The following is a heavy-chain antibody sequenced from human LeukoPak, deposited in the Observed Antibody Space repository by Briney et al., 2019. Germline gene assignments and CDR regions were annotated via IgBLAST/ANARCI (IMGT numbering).Heavy chain of an antibody. CDR3: ARVRSGSYHHAIDY. CDR1: GYTFTSYG. CDR2: ISAYNGNT. Sequence: GASVKVSCKASGYTFTSYGISWVRQAPGQGLEWMGWISAYNGNTNYAQKLQGRVTMTTDTSTSTAYMELRSLRSDDTAAYYCARVRSGSYHHAIDYWGQGTLVTVSS. D-gene: IGHD1-26*01. J-gene: IGHJ4*02. V-gene: IGHV1-18*01.